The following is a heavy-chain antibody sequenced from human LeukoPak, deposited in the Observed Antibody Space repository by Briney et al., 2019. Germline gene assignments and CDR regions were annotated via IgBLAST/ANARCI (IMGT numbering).Heavy chain of an antibody. Sequence: GGSLKLSCAASGFTFSGHAMVWVRQAPGKGLEWVSYIGYSGGTIFYADSVKGRFTISRDNAKNSLYLQMNSLRAEDTAVYYCARDLSNNWKLDFWGQGTLVTVSS. D-gene: IGHD1-1*01. CDR2: IGYSGGTI. CDR3: ARDLSNNWKLDF. CDR1: GFTFSGHA. J-gene: IGHJ4*02. V-gene: IGHV3-48*03.